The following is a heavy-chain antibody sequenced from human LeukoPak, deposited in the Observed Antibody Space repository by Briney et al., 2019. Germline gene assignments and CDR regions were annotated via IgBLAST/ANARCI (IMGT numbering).Heavy chain of an antibody. Sequence: SGTLSLTCAVYGGSFSNYYWTWIRQPPGKGLEWIGEINHSGSTNYNKSLKSRVTISVDTSKNQLSLKLSSVTAADTAVYYCARGSFDYGDYQIFDYWGQGTLVTVSS. CDR1: GGSFSNYY. CDR2: INHSGST. D-gene: IGHD4-17*01. J-gene: IGHJ4*02. CDR3: ARGSFDYGDYQIFDY. V-gene: IGHV4-34*01.